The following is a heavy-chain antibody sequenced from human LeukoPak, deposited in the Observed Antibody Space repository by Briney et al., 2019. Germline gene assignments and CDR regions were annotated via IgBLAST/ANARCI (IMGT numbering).Heavy chain of an antibody. CDR2: IYTSGST. V-gene: IGHV4-4*07. CDR1: GGSISSYY. CDR3: ARDLIGYCSTISRYGAAFDI. D-gene: IGHD2-2*03. J-gene: IGHJ3*02. Sequence: SETLSLTCTVSGGSISSYYWSWIRQPAGKGLEWIGRIYTSGSTNYNPSLKSRVTMSVDTSKNQFSLKLSSVTAADTAVYYCARDLIGYCSTISRYGAAFDIWGQGTMVTVSS.